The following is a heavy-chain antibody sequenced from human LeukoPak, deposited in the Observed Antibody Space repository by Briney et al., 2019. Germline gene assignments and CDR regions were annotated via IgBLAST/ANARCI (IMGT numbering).Heavy chain of an antibody. CDR3: TNYDGRGQRTIFGVVRPRGDAFDI. J-gene: IGHJ3*02. D-gene: IGHD3-3*01. V-gene: IGHV3-49*04. Sequence: PGGSLRLSCAASGFTFSSYSMNWVRQAPGKGLEWVGFIRSKAYGGTTEYAASVKGRFTISRDDSKSIAYLQMNSLKTEDTAVYYCTNYDGRGQRTIFGVVRPRGDAFDIWGQGTMVTVSS. CDR2: IRSKAYGGTT. CDR1: GFTFSSYS.